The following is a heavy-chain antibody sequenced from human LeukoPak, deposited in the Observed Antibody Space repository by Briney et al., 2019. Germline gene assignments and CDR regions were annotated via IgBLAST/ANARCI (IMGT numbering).Heavy chain of an antibody. V-gene: IGHV4-31*03. CDR1: GGSISSGGYY. D-gene: IGHD3-10*01. CDR2: IYYSGST. J-gene: IGHJ4*02. CDR3: ARVRYGSGSYCFDY. Sequence: SRTLSLTCTLSGGSISSGGYYWSWIRQHPGKGLEWLGYIYYSGSTYYNPSLKSRVTISVDTSKNQFSLKLSSVTAADTAVYYCARVRYGSGSYCFDYWGQGTLVTVSS.